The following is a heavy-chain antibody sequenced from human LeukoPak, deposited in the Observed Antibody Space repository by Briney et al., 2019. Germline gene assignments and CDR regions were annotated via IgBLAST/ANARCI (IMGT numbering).Heavy chain of an antibody. Sequence: SETLSLTCTVSGGSISSSIYYWGWIRQPPGKGLEWIGSIYYSGSTYYNPSLKSRVTISVDTSKNQFSLKLSSVTAADTAVYYCARHERNYDSSGYYLATLYFDYWGQGTLVTVSS. CDR1: GGSISSSIYY. D-gene: IGHD3-22*01. CDR3: ARHERNYDSSGYYLATLYFDY. V-gene: IGHV4-39*01. CDR2: IYYSGST. J-gene: IGHJ4*02.